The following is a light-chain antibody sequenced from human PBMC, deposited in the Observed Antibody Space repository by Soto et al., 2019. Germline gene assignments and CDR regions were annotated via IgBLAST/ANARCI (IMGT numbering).Light chain of an antibody. CDR1: SSDVGAYKY. CDR2: AVS. J-gene: IGLJ1*01. Sequence: QSALTQPPSASGSPGQSVTISCTGTSSDVGAYKYVSWYQQHPGKAPKLMIYAVSERPSGVPDRFSGSKSGNTASLTVSGLQAEDEADYYCCSYAGSYTSPYVFGTGTKV. CDR3: CSYAGSYTSPYV. V-gene: IGLV2-8*01.